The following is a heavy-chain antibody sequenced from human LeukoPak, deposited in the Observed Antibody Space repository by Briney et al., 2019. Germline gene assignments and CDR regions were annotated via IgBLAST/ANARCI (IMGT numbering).Heavy chain of an antibody. CDR1: GYSFTSYW. Sequence: ESLKISCQGSGYSFTSYWIGWVRQMPGKGLEWMGIIYPDDSDTRYSPSFQGQVTISVDKSISTAYLQWSSLKASDTAMYYCARRRDGYNPNFDYWGQGTLVTVSS. D-gene: IGHD5-24*01. J-gene: IGHJ4*02. CDR3: ARRRDGYNPNFDY. CDR2: IYPDDSDT. V-gene: IGHV5-51*01.